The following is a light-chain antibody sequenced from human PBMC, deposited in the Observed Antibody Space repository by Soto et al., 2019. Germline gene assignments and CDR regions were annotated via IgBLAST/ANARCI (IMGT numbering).Light chain of an antibody. J-gene: IGKJ1*01. Sequence: EIALTQSPGSLSLSPGERATLSCTSSQSVSSSYLAWYQQKTGQAPRLLIYGASSRATGIPDRFSGSGSGTDVTLTISRLEPEEFAGYYCQQYGSSPKTFGQGTKV. CDR1: QSVSSSY. CDR2: GAS. V-gene: IGKV3-20*01. CDR3: QQYGSSPKT.